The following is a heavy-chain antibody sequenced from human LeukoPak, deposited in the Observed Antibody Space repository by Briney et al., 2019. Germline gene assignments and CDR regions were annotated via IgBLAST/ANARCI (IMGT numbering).Heavy chain of an antibody. J-gene: IGHJ4*02. D-gene: IGHD3-9*01. CDR3: ARARYFDWLPSLDY. Sequence: AGGSLRLSCAASGFTVSSNYMSWVRQAPGKGLEWVSVIYSGGSTYYADSVKGRFTISRDNSKNTLYLQMNSLRAEDTAVYYCARARYFDWLPSLDYWGQGTLVTVSS. CDR1: GFTVSSNY. V-gene: IGHV3-53*01. CDR2: IYSGGST.